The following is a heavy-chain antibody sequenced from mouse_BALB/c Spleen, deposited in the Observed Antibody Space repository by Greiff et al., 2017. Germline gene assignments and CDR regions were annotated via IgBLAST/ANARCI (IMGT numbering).Heavy chain of an antibody. V-gene: IGHV2-9*02. CDR3: ARAYYDYDWAMDY. J-gene: IGHJ4*01. CDR2: IWAGGST. D-gene: IGHD2-4*01. CDR1: GFSLTSYG. Sequence: QVQLKQSGPGLVAPSQSLSITCTVSGFSLTSYGVHWVRQPPGKGLEWLGVIWAGGSTNYNSALMSRLSISKDNSKSQVFLKMNSLQTDDTAMYYCARAYYDYDWAMDYWGQGTSVTVSS.